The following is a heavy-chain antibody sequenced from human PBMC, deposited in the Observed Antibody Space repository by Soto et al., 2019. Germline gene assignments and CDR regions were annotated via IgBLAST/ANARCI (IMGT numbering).Heavy chain of an antibody. CDR2: IYTSGST. J-gene: IGHJ6*02. Sequence: PSETLSLTCTVSGGSISSYYWSWIRQPAGKGLEWIGRIYTSGSTNYNPSLKSRVTMSVDTSKNQFSLKLSSVTAADTAVYYCARDPVRVRGATWGLYYYYGMDVWGQGTTVTV. CDR1: GGSISSYY. D-gene: IGHD3-10*01. V-gene: IGHV4-4*07. CDR3: ARDPVRVRGATWGLYYYYGMDV.